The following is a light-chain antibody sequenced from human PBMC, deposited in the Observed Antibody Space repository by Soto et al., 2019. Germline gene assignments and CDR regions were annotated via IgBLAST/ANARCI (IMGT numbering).Light chain of an antibody. CDR2: GTS. CDR3: QQYHKWPPFT. CDR1: QTVSNN. V-gene: IGKV3-15*01. Sequence: EIVMTQSPATLSMSPGERVSISCRASQTVSNNLPWYQQKPGQAPRLLIYGTSTRAIGVAARFSGSGSGTEFTLTITSLQSEDFAVSCCQQYHKWPPFTFGGGTVVEIK. J-gene: IGKJ4*01.